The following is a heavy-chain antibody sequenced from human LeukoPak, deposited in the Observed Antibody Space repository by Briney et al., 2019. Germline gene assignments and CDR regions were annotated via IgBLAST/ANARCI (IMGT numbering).Heavy chain of an antibody. CDR3: AKGFSIGDYYGSGSDH. CDR2: ISYDGSNK. Sequence: GGSLRLSCAASGFTFSSYGMHWVRQAPGKGLEWVAVISYDGSNKYYADSVKGRFTISRDNSKNTLYLQMNSLRAEDTAVYYCAKGFSIGDYYGSGSDHWGQGTLVTVSS. V-gene: IGHV3-30*18. D-gene: IGHD3-10*01. J-gene: IGHJ5*02. CDR1: GFTFSSYG.